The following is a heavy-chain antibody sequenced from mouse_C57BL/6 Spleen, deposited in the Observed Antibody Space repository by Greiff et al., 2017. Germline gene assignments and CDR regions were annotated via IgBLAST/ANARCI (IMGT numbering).Heavy chain of an antibody. J-gene: IGHJ2*01. CDR3: ARWRLPHYFDY. V-gene: IGHV1-69*01. CDR2: IDPSDSYT. CDR1: GYTFTSYW. D-gene: IGHD2-4*01. Sequence: QVQLQQPGAELVMPGASVKLSCKASGYTFTSYWMHWVKQRPGQGLEWIGEIDPSDSYTNYNQKFKGKSTLTVDKSSSTAYMQLSSLTSEDSAVYYCARWRLPHYFDYWGQGTTLTGSS.